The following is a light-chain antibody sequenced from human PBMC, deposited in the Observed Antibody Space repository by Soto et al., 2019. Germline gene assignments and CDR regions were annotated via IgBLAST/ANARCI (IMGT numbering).Light chain of an antibody. CDR3: AAWDDSLNGVV. CDR1: SSNIGSNT. J-gene: IGLJ2*01. V-gene: IGLV1-44*01. CDR2: SNN. Sequence: QSALTQPPSASGTPEQRVTISCSGSSSNIGSNTVNWYQQLPGTAPKLLIYSNNQRPSGVPDRFSGSKSGTSASLAISGLQSEDEADYYCAAWDDSLNGVVFGGGTKLTVL.